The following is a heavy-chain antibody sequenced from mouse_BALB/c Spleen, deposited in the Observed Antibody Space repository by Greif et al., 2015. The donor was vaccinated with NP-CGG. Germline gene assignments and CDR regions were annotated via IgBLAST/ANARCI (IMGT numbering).Heavy chain of an antibody. CDR1: GYTFTSYW. CDR3: ALLPLRPHYFDY. CDR2: IYPGDGDT. V-gene: IGHV1-87*01. Sequence: VQLQESGAELARPGASVKLSCKASGYTFTSYWMQWVKQRPGQGLEWIGAIYPGDGDTRYTQKFKGKATLTADKSSSTAYMQLSSLASEDSAVYYCALLPLRPHYFDYWGQGTTLTVSS. D-gene: IGHD1-2*01. J-gene: IGHJ2*01.